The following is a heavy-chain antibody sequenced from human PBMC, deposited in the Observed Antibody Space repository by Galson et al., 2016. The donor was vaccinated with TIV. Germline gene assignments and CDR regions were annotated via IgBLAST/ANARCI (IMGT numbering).Heavy chain of an antibody. CDR3: VRKAGSGWYDY. D-gene: IGHD6-19*01. V-gene: IGHV1-18*01. CDR1: GYFFNSYG. CDR2: ISGYNGNA. J-gene: IGHJ4*02. Sequence: SVKVSCKASGYFFNSYGLTWLRQAPGQGLEWMGLISGYNGNANYAQKFQGRVPMTTDTSTSTSYLELRNLRSDDTAIYFCVRKAGSGWYDYWGQGTLVTVSS.